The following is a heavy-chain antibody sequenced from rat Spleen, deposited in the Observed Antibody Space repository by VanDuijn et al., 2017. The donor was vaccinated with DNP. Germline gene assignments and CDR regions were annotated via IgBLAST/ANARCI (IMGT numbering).Heavy chain of an antibody. J-gene: IGHJ4*01. Sequence: EVQLVETGGGLVQPGRSLKLSCVASGFTFSSYWMFWIRQAPGKGVEWIASINPDGGSTGYVGSVKGRFTISRDNAENTVYLQMNSLRSEDTATYYCAKDLQWYAMDAWGQGTSVTVSS. D-gene: IGHD1-1*01. V-gene: IGHV5-58*01. CDR1: GFTFSSYW. CDR3: AKDLQWYAMDA. CDR2: INPDGGST.